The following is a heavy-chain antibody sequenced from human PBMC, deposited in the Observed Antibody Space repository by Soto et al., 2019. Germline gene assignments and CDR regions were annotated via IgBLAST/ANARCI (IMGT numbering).Heavy chain of an antibody. CDR1: GFTFSSYA. J-gene: IGHJ6*02. D-gene: IGHD3-10*01. Sequence: PGGSLRLSCAASGFTFSSYAMHWVRQAPGKGLEWVAVISYDGSNKYYADSVKGRFTISRDNSKNTLYLQMNSLRAEDTAVYYCARDFGVPRPKGNRYYYYYYGMDVWGQGTTVTVSS. V-gene: IGHV3-30-3*01. CDR3: ARDFGVPRPKGNRYYYYYYGMDV. CDR2: ISYDGSNK.